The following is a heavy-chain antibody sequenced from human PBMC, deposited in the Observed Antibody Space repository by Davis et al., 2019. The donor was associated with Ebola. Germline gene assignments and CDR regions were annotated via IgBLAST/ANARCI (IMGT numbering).Heavy chain of an antibody. CDR3: ASGGDYDH. J-gene: IGHJ4*02. Sequence: MPGGSLRLSCTVSGGSISSYYWSWIRQPPGKGLEWIGYIYYSGSTNYNPSLKSRVTISVDTSKNQFSLKLSSVTAADTAVYYCASGGDYDHWGQGTLVTVSS. D-gene: IGHD4-17*01. V-gene: IGHV4-59*01. CDR2: IYYSGST. CDR1: GGSISSYY.